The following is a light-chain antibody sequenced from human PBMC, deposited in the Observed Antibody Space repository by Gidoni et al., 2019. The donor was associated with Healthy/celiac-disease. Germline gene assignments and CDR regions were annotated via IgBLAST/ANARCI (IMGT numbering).Light chain of an antibody. V-gene: IGKV3-15*01. J-gene: IGKJ1*01. CDR1: QSVSSN. CDR3: QQYNNWPWT. Sequence: EIVMTQSPATLSVSPGERATLACRASQSVSSNLAWYQQKPGQAPRLLIYGASTRATGNPARFSGSWSGPEFTLTISSLQSEDFAVYYCQQYNNWPWTFGQGTKVEIK. CDR2: GAS.